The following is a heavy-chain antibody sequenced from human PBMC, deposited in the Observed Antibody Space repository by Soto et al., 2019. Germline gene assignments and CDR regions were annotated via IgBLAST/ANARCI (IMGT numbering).Heavy chain of an antibody. CDR2: INHSGST. CDR3: ALGLGRFGELLEAFDI. Sequence: SETLSLTCAVYGGSFSGYYWSWIRQPPGKGLEWIGEINHSGSTNYNPSLKSRVTISVDTSKNQFSLKLSSVTAADTAVYYCALGLGRFGELLEAFDIWGQGTMVTVSS. V-gene: IGHV4-34*01. CDR1: GGSFSGYY. D-gene: IGHD3-10*01. J-gene: IGHJ3*02.